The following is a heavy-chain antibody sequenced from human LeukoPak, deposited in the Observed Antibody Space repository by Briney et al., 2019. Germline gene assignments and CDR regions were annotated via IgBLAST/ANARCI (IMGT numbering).Heavy chain of an antibody. D-gene: IGHD3-22*01. Sequence: GGSLRLSCAASGFTFNNVWMNWGRRAPGKGLEWVGRIKSKTNGGTTEYVAPVKGRFTILRDDSKNTLYLQMNSLKTEDTAVYYCMLGSGSYDSSDFDYWGQGTLVTVSS. CDR3: MLGSGSYDSSDFDY. V-gene: IGHV3-15*07. CDR1: GFTFNNVW. CDR2: IKSKTNGGTT. J-gene: IGHJ4*02.